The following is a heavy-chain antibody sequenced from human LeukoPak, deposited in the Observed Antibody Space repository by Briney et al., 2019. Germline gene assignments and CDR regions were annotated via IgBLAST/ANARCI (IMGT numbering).Heavy chain of an antibody. CDR1: GLTFTRFA. D-gene: IGHD3-22*01. V-gene: IGHV3-23*01. CDR3: AKEGTYYDSNGYYTH. CDR2: VSGSGGAT. Sequence: GQSRTPARPPYGLTFTRFAIRWDRQVPGKGLEWVSCVSGSGGATYYADSLKGRFPMSRDNSQNPLFLQMSSLRVEDTAIYYCAKEGTYYDSNGYYTHWGEGTLVGVPS. J-gene: IGHJ4*02.